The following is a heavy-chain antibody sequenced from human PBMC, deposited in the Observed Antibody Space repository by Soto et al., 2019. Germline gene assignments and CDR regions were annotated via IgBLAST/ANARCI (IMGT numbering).Heavy chain of an antibody. CDR2: LYDVDGT. Sequence: DVQLVASGGGLIQPGGSLRLSCAALGLIVRGKKYITWVRQAPGKGLEWVSALYDVDGTYYADSAKGRFTISRDNSNNIIYLQMNSLGPDDTAVYYCASWLEREHAYDIWGLGTMVTVSS. V-gene: IGHV3-53*01. CDR3: ASWLEREHAYDI. D-gene: IGHD1-1*01. J-gene: IGHJ3*02. CDR1: GLIVRGKKY.